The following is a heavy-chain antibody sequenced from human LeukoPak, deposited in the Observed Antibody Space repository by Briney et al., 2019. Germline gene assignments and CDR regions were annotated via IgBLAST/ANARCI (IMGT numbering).Heavy chain of an antibody. CDR1: GFTFSSYA. D-gene: IGHD3-3*01. CDR3: TTEDYDFWSGYFDY. J-gene: IGHJ4*02. V-gene: IGHV3-15*01. CDR2: IKSKTDGGTT. Sequence: GGSLRLSCAASGFTFSSYAMSWVRQAPGKGLEWVGRIKSKTDGGTTDYAAPVKGRFTVSRDDSKNTLYLQMNSLKTEDTAVYYCTTEDYDFWSGYFDYWGQGTLVTVSS.